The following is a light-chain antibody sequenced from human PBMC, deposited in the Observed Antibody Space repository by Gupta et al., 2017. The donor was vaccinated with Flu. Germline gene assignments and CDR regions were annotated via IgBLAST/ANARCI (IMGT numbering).Light chain of an antibody. CDR1: HDINNY. CDR3: QQDDNPPFT. CDR2: DAS. V-gene: IGKV1-33*01. Sequence: DIQMTQSPSSLSASVGDRVTITCQASHDINNYLNWFQQKPGKAPELLIYDASSLEAGVPSRFSGSGSGTDFTLTISSLQPEDFAIYYCQQDDNPPFTFGLGTKLEIK. J-gene: IGKJ2*01.